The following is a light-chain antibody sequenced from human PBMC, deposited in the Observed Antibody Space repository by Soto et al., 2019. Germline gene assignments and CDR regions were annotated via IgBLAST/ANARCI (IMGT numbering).Light chain of an antibody. CDR3: QQTYTTPQP. CDR1: QSVSTY. Sequence: DIQMTQSPSSLSASVGDRVTITCRASQSVSTYLNWYHQKPGKAPKLLIYSASSLQSGVPSRFSGSGSGTDFTLTISSLQPEDFATYYWQQTYTTPQPFGPGTRVEI. V-gene: IGKV1-39*01. J-gene: IGKJ1*01. CDR2: SAS.